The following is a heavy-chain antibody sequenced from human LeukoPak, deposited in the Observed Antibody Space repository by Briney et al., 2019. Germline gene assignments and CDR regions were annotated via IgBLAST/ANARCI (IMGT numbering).Heavy chain of an antibody. V-gene: IGHV3-30*18. J-gene: IGHJ4*02. CDR3: AKSDNYYDSSGLDY. CDR2: ISYDGSNK. CDR1: GFTFSSYG. Sequence: PGRSLRLPCAASGFTFSSYGMHWVRQAPGKGLEWVAVISYDGSNKYYADSVKGRFTISRDNSKNTLYLQMNSLRAEDTAVYYCAKSDNYYDSSGLDYWGQGTLVTVSS. D-gene: IGHD3-22*01.